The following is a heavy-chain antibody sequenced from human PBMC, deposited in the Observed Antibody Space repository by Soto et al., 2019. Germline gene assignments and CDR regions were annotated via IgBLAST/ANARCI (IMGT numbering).Heavy chain of an antibody. V-gene: IGHV1-2*02. Sequence: ASVKVSCKASGYTFTGYYLHWVRQAPGQGLEWMGWTNPNSGVTNYAQKFQGRVTMTRDTSITTASMELGRLTSDDTAVYYCVRGGVEVTGTPGSPTHVYWGQGTLVTVS. D-gene: IGHD1-26*01. CDR1: GYTFTGYY. CDR3: VRGGVEVTGTPGSPTHVY. J-gene: IGHJ4*02. CDR2: TNPNSGVT.